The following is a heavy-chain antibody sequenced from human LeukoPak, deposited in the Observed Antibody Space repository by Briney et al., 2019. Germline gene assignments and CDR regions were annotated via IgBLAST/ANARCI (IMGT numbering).Heavy chain of an antibody. CDR2: IYHSGST. CDR3: ARDRMTTVFGNDAFDI. J-gene: IGHJ3*02. D-gene: IGHD4-17*01. V-gene: IGHV4-30-2*01. CDR1: GGSISSGGYY. Sequence: PSETLSLTCTVSGGSISSGGYYWSWIRQPPGKGLEWIGYIYHSGSTYYNPSLKSRVTISVDRSKNQFSLKLSSVTAADTAVYYCARDRMTTVFGNDAFDIWGQGTMVTVSS.